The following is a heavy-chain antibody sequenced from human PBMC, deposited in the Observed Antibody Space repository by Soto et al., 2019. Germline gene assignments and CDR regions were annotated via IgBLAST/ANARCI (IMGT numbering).Heavy chain of an antibody. CDR1: GFSLSTSGVG. CDR2: IYWDDNK. D-gene: IGHD2-21*02. CDR3: AHRRDSQGELLSDP. Sequence: QITLKESGPTLVKPTQTLTLTCTFSGFSLSTSGVGVGWIRQPPGKALEWLALIYWDDNKRYSPSLKSRLTTXKXTXXNQVVLTMTNMDPVDTATYYCAHRRDSQGELLSDPWGQGTLVTVSS. J-gene: IGHJ5*02. V-gene: IGHV2-5*02.